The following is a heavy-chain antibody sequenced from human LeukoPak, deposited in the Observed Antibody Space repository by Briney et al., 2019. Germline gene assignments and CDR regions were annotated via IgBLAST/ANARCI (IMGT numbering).Heavy chain of an antibody. Sequence: ASVKVSCKASGYTFTGHYLHWVRQAPGQGLEWMGWLNPNTGDALYIQKFQGRVTMTGDTSISTAYMELSSLTSDDTAVYYCARIGLKTTGYYRLDYWGQGTLVTVSS. CDR3: ARIGLKTTGYYRLDY. D-gene: IGHD3-9*01. CDR1: GYTFTGHY. V-gene: IGHV1-2*02. J-gene: IGHJ4*02. CDR2: LNPNTGDA.